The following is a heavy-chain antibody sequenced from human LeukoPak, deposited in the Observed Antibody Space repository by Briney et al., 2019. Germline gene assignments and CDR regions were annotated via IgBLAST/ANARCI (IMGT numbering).Heavy chain of an antibody. CDR3: ATGGGSTRYSSSWYEFFY. V-gene: IGHV1-24*01. D-gene: IGHD6-13*01. CDR2: FDPEDGET. J-gene: IGHJ4*02. CDR1: GYTFTSYY. Sequence: ASVKVSCKASGYTFTSYYMHWVRQAPGKGLEWMGGFDPEDGETIYAQKFQGRVTMTEDASTDIAYMELSSLRSEDTAVYYCATGGGSTRYSSSWYEFFYWGQGTLVTVSS.